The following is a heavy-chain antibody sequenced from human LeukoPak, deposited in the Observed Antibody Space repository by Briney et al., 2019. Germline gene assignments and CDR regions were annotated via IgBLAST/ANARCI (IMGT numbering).Heavy chain of an antibody. CDR3: ARGQKNYYGSGSFPHAVYYYYYYMDV. CDR1: GGSISSSSYY. Sequence: SETLSLTCTVSGGSISSSSYYWGWIRQPPGKGLEWIGSIYYSGSTYYNPSLKSRVTISVDTSKNQFSLRLSSVTAADTAVYYCARGQKNYYGSGSFPHAVYYYYYYMDVWGKGTTVTVSS. CDR2: IYYSGST. J-gene: IGHJ6*03. V-gene: IGHV4-39*07. D-gene: IGHD3-10*01.